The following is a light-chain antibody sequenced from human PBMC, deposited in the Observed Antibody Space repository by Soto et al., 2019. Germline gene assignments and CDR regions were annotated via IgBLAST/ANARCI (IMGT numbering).Light chain of an antibody. Sequence: EVVLTQSPATLSLSPGERATLSCRASESIGNYLAWYQQKLGQAPKLLIYDASHRAIGIPGRFSGDGSETDFTLTISSLESEDFAVYYCQWRSDWPPRLTFGGGTKVEIK. CDR3: QWRSDWPPRLT. CDR2: DAS. V-gene: IGKV3-11*01. CDR1: ESIGNY. J-gene: IGKJ4*01.